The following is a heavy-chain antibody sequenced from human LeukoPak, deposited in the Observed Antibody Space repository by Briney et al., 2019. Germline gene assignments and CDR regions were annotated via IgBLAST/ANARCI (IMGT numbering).Heavy chain of an antibody. CDR2: IYTSGST. CDR1: GSSISSYY. J-gene: IGHJ4*02. CDR3: ARGGVYFDY. Sequence: SETLSLTCTVSGSSISSYYWSWIRQPPGKGLEWIGYIYTSGSTNYNPSLKSRVTISVDTSKNQFSLKLSSVTAEDTAVYYCARGGVYFDYWGQGTLVTVSS. V-gene: IGHV4-4*09. D-gene: IGHD3-10*01.